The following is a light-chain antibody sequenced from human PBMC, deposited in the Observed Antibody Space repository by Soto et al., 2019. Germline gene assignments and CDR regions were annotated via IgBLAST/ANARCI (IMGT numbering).Light chain of an antibody. J-gene: IGKJ1*01. CDR3: QQYNSYSWT. Sequence: IQMTQCPSTPSASVGDRITITCRASQSISSWLAWYQQKPGKAPKLLIYDASSLESGVPSRFSGSGSGTEFTLTISSLQPDDFATYYCQQYNSYSWTFGQGTK. CDR2: DAS. V-gene: IGKV1-5*01. CDR1: QSISSW.